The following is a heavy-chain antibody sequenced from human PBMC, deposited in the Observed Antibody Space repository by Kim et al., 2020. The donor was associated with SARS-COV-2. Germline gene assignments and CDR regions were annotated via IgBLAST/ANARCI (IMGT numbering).Heavy chain of an antibody. CDR3: VKGVGAGFIAAAVFDY. J-gene: IGHJ4*02. D-gene: IGHD6-13*01. CDR2: ISSNGGST. V-gene: IGHV3-64D*06. Sequence: GGSLRLSCSASGFTFSSYAMHWVRQAPGKGLEYVSAISSNGGSTYYADSVKGRFTISRDNSKNTLYLQMSSLRAEDTAVYYCVKGVGAGFIAAAVFDYWGQGTLVTVSS. CDR1: GFTFSSYA.